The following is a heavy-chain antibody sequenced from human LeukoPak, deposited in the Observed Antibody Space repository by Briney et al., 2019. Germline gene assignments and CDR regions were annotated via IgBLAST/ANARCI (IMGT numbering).Heavy chain of an antibody. Sequence: SETLSLTCAVYGGSFSGYYWSWIRQPPGKGLEWIGYIYYRGSTNYNPSLRSRVTISADTPKNQFSLKLTSVTAADAAVYYCARAYCGGDCYSNWFDPWGQGTLVTVSS. CDR2: IYYRGST. D-gene: IGHD2-21*02. V-gene: IGHV4-59*12. CDR1: GGSFSGYY. J-gene: IGHJ5*02. CDR3: ARAYCGGDCYSNWFDP.